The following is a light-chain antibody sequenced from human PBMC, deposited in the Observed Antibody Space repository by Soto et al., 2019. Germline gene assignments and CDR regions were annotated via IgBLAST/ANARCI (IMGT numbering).Light chain of an antibody. CDR2: DVS. CDR1: SSDVGGYNY. J-gene: IGLJ1*01. Sequence: QSALTQPASVSGSPGQSITISCTGTSSDVGGYNYVSWYQQHPGKAPKLMIYDVSNRPSGVSNRFSGSKSGNTASLTISGLQTEDEADYHCSSYTSSTTLHYVFGTGTKVTVL. V-gene: IGLV2-14*01. CDR3: SSYTSSTTLHYV.